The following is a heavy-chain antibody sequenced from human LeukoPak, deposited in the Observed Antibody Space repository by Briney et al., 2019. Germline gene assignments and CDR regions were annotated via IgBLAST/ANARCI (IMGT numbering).Heavy chain of an antibody. D-gene: IGHD3-3*01. CDR1: GGSVTTYY. V-gene: IGHV4-59*02. Sequence: PSETLSLTCTVSGGSVTTYYWSWIRQPPGKGLEYIGFIFYSGSTNYNPSLKSRVTISLNTSKTQFSLKLSSVTAADTAVYYCARGTFWSGYYHDYWGQGTLVTVSS. J-gene: IGHJ4*02. CDR2: IFYSGST. CDR3: ARGTFWSGYYHDY.